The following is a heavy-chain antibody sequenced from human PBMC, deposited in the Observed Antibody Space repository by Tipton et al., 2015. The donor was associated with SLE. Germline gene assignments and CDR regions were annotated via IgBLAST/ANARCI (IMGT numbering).Heavy chain of an antibody. V-gene: IGHV4-39*01. D-gene: IGHD3-16*02. J-gene: IGHJ2*01. CDR3: TAERATFGGVIVGWYFDL. Sequence: TLSLTCTVSGGSISSSSYYWGWIRQPPGKGLEWSGSIYYSGSTYYNPSLKSRVTISVDTSKNQFSLKLGSVTAADTAVYYCTAERATFGGVIVGWYFDLWGRGALVSVTS. CDR1: GGSISSSSYY. CDR2: IYYSGST.